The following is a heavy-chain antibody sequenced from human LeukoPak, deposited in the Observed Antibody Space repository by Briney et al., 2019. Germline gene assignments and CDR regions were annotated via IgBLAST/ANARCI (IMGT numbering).Heavy chain of an antibody. Sequence: GGSLRLSCAASGFSFSSYWMNWVRKAPGKGLQWVANIKQDGSEKYYVDSVKGGFTISRDNAKNSLYLQMNSLRAEETAVYYCARDDSRGYYDSSGYYGAFDIWGQGTMVTVSS. CDR3: ARDDSRGYYDSSGYYGAFDI. V-gene: IGHV3-7*05. CDR1: GFSFSSYW. J-gene: IGHJ3*02. D-gene: IGHD3-22*01. CDR2: IKQDGSEK.